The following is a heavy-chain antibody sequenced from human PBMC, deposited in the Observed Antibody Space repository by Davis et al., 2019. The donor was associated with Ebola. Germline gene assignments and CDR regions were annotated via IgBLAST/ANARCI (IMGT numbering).Heavy chain of an antibody. J-gene: IGHJ6*02. Sequence: GESLKISCAASGFSVSAKYINWVRQAPGKGLQWVSIMYSGGTIYYTESVKGRFTISRDSSKNTVYLQMNNLRAEDTAVYYCARGDFYYGVDVWGQGTTVTVSS. CDR3: ARGDFYYGVDV. CDR1: GFSVSAKY. D-gene: IGHD2-21*02. V-gene: IGHV3-53*01. CDR2: MYSGGTI.